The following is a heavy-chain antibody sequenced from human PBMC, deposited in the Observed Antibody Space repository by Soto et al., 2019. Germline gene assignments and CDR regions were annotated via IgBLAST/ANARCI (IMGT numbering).Heavy chain of an antibody. D-gene: IGHD6-13*01. CDR3: ARRLGGIPRRYYGMDV. CDR1: GFTFSSYD. V-gene: IGHV3-13*01. Sequence: GGSLRLSCAACGFTFSSYDMHWVRQATGKGLEWVSAIGTAGDTYYPGSVKGRFTISRENAKNSLYLQMNSLRAGDTAVYYCARRLGGIPRRYYGMDVWGQGTTVTVSS. J-gene: IGHJ6*02. CDR2: IGTAGDT.